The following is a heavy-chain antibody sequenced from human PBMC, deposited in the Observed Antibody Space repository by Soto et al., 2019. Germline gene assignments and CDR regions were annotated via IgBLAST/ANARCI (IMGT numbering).Heavy chain of an antibody. J-gene: IGHJ3*02. CDR1: EFTFSSYA. V-gene: IGHV3-21*06. CDR2: ITNTGGDT. D-gene: IGHD2-15*01. CDR3: ARDRCSGGSCYRTYAFDI. Sequence: AGGSLRLSCAASEFTFSSYAMNWVRQAPGKGLEWVSTITNTGGDTLYADSVKGRFTISRDDAKNSLYLQMNSLRAEDTAVYYCARDRCSGGSCYRTYAFDIWGQGTLVTVSS.